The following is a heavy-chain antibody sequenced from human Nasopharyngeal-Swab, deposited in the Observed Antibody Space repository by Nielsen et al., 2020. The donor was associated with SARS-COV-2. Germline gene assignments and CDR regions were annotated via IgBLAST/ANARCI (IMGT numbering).Heavy chain of an antibody. Sequence: GGSLRLSRAASGFTFNIYTMNWVRQAPGKGLEWVSAISSSGDYIYYAASVKGRFTISRDNAKNSLYLQMNSLRHEDTAVYYCARDTPAMFAYWGQGTLVTVSS. CDR3: ARDTPAMFAY. V-gene: IGHV3-21*01. J-gene: IGHJ4*02. CDR2: ISSSGDYI. CDR1: GFTFNIYT.